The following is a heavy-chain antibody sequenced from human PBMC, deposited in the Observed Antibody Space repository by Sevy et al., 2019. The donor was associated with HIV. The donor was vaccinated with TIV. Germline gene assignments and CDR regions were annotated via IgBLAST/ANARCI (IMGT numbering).Heavy chain of an antibody. J-gene: IGHJ4*02. V-gene: IGHV1-69*13. CDR2: IIPTFGTA. D-gene: IGHD2-2*01. CDR3: ARSKRVVPAAHYFDY. CDR1: GGTFSSYA. Sequence: ASVKVSCKASGGTFSSYAISWVRQAPGQGLEWMGGIIPTFGTANYAQKFQGRVTITADESTSTAYMELSSLRSEDTAVYYCARSKRVVPAAHYFDYWGQGALVTVSS.